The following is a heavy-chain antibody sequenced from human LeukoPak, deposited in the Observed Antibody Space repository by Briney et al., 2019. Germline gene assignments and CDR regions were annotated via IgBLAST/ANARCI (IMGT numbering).Heavy chain of an antibody. CDR3: ARGGSSGFDWLSINDY. V-gene: IGHV1-2*02. D-gene: IGHD3-9*01. J-gene: IGHJ4*02. CDR2: INPNSGGT. Sequence: ASVKVSCKASGYTFTGYYMHWVRQAPGQGLEWMGWINPNSGGTNYAQKFQGRVTMTRDTSISTAYMELSSLRSEDTAVYYCARGGSSGFDWLSINDYWGQGTLVTVSS. CDR1: GYTFTGYY.